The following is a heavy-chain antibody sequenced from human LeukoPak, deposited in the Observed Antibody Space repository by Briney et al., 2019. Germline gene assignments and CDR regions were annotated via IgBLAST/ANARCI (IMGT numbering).Heavy chain of an antibody. Sequence: PGGSLRLSCAASGFTFSGYWMSWVRQAPGKGLEWVANIKKDGSEKYNVDSVKGRFTISRDNANNSLYLQMNSLRAEDTAVYYCARESKGRSKIDYWGRGTLVTVSS. J-gene: IGHJ4*02. D-gene: IGHD4-17*01. CDR2: IKKDGSEK. CDR1: GFTFSGYW. V-gene: IGHV3-7*01. CDR3: ARESKGRSKIDY.